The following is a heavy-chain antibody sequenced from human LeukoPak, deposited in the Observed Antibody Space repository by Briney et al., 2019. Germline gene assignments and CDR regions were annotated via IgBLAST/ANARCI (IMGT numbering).Heavy chain of an antibody. Sequence: PGGSLRLSCAASGFTFSTYSMNWVRQAPGKGLEWVSSITSSSYIYYADSVKGRFTISRDNAKNSLYLQMNSLRAEDTAVYYCARVAYCSSTSCYGYHFDYWGQGTLVTVSS. CDR2: ITSSSYI. J-gene: IGHJ4*02. V-gene: IGHV3-21*01. D-gene: IGHD2-2*01. CDR3: ARVAYCSSTSCYGYHFDY. CDR1: GFTFSTYS.